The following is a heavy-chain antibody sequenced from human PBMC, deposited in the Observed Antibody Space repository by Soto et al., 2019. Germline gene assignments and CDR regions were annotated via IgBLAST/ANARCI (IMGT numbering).Heavy chain of an antibody. CDR1: GFTFSSYG. D-gene: IGHD2-21*02. CDR2: IWYDGSNK. Sequence: QVQLVESGGGVVQPGRSLRLSCAASGFTFSSYGMHWVRQAPGKGLEWVAVIWYDGSNKYYADSVKGRFTISRDNSKSTLYLQMNSLRAEDTAVYYCARDLVTSSNWGQGTLVTVSS. J-gene: IGHJ4*02. V-gene: IGHV3-33*01. CDR3: ARDLVTSSN.